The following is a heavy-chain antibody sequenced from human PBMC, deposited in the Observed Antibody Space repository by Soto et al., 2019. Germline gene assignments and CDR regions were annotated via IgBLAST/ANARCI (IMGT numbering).Heavy chain of an antibody. CDR2: ISYDGRNK. CDR1: GFTFSTYA. J-gene: IGHJ5*02. Sequence: PGGSLRLSCAASGFTFSTYALHWVRQAPGKGLEWVAVISYDGRNKFYADSVKGRFTVSRDNGNNTLHLEMNSLGAKDTAVYFCATGRSTRFDPWGQGTLVTVS. CDR3: ATGRSTRFDP. V-gene: IGHV3-30-3*01. D-gene: IGHD1-1*01.